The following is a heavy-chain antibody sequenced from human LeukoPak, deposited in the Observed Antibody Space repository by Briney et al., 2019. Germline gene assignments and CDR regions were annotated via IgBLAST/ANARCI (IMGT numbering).Heavy chain of an antibody. V-gene: IGHV1-2*02. CDR3: ARESGHGNWFDP. CDR1: GYTFTGYY. J-gene: IGHJ5*02. Sequence: ASVKVSCKASGYTFTGYYMHWVRQAPGQGLERMGWINPNSGGTNYAQKFQGRVTMTRDTSISTAYMELSRLRSDDTAVYYCARESGHGNWFDPWGQGTLVTVSS. CDR2: INPNSGGT.